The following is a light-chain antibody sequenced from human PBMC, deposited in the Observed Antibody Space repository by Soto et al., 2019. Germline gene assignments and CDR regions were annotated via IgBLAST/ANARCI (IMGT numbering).Light chain of an antibody. CDR2: DAS. J-gene: IGKJ1*01. CDR1: QPISSW. CDR3: QQSYSTHPWT. V-gene: IGKV1-39*01. Sequence: DIQMTQSPPTLSASVGDRFTITCLAIQPISSWLAWYHQKPWKAPKLLIYDASSLQSGVPSRFSGSGSGTDFTLTISSLQHEDFANYYCQQSYSTHPWTFGQGTKVDIK.